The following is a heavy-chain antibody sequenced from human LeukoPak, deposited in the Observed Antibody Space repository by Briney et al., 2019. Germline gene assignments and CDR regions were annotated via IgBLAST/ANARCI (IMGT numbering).Heavy chain of an antibody. V-gene: IGHV1-46*01. CDR1: GYTFIIYY. CDR2: VNPSGGST. Sequence: ASVKVSCKASGYTFIIYYIHWVRQAPGQGLEWMGTVNPSGGSTSYAQKFQGRVTMTRDTSTSTVYMELSSLRSEDTAVYYCARGSSGWYSVAYWGQGTLVTVSS. CDR3: ARGSSGWYSVAY. D-gene: IGHD6-19*01. J-gene: IGHJ4*02.